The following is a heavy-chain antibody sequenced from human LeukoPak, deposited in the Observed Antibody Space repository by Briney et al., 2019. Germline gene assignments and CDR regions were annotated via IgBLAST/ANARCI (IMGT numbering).Heavy chain of an antibody. Sequence: ASVKVSCKASGGTFSSYAISWVRQAPGQGLEWMGGIIPIFGTANYAQKFQGRVTITADESTSTAYMELSSLRSDDTAVYYCARGRYCSGGSCYYWFDPWGQGTLVTVSS. CDR2: IIPIFGTA. V-gene: IGHV1-69*13. J-gene: IGHJ5*02. D-gene: IGHD2-15*01. CDR3: ARGRYCSGGSCYYWFDP. CDR1: GGTFSSYA.